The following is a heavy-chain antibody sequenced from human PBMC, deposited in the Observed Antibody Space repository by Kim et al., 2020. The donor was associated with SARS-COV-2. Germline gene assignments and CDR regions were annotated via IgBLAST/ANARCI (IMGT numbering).Heavy chain of an antibody. CDR3: ARRGVVVPDWEYYGMDV. CDR2: IIPIFGTA. Sequence: SVKVSCKASGGTFSSYAISWVRQAPGQGLEWMGGIIPIFGTANYAQKFQGRVTITADESTSTAYMELSSLRSEDTAVYYCARRGVVVPDWEYYGMDVWGQGTTVTVSS. CDR1: GGTFSSYA. J-gene: IGHJ6*02. D-gene: IGHD2-2*01. V-gene: IGHV1-69*13.